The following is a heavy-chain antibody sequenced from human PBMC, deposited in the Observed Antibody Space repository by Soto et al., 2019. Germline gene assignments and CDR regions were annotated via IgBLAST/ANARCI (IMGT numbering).Heavy chain of an antibody. J-gene: IGHJ4*02. CDR2: MNPNSGNT. CDR3: ARIRRGWGHFDY. V-gene: IGHV1-8*01. CDR1: GYTFTSYD. D-gene: IGHD3-16*01. Sequence: QVQLVQSGAEVKKPGASVKVSCKASGYTFTSYDITWVRQATGQGLEWMGWMNPNSGNTGYAQKVQGRVTMTRNTSISTAYMELSSLRSEDTAVYYCARIRRGWGHFDYWGQGTLVTVSS.